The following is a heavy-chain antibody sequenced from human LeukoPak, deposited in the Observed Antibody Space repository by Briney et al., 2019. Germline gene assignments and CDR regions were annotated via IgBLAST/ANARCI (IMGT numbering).Heavy chain of an antibody. Sequence: PGGSLRLSCAASGFTFSSYSMNWVRQAPGKGLEWVSYISSSSSTIYYADSVKGRFTISRDNAKNSLYLQMNSLRAEDTAVYYCARDLRYSSSSQTSYGMDVWGQGTTVTVSS. D-gene: IGHD6-6*01. J-gene: IGHJ6*02. CDR2: ISSSSSTI. CDR1: GFTFSSYS. V-gene: IGHV3-48*01. CDR3: ARDLRYSSSSQTSYGMDV.